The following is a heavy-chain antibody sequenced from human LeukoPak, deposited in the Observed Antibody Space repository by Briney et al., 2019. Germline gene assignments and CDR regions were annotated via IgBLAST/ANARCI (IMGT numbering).Heavy chain of an antibody. J-gene: IGHJ6*03. CDR2: IYPGDSDT. D-gene: IGHD1-26*01. Sequence: GESLKISCKGSGYSFTNYWIGWVRQMPGKGLEWMGIIYPGDSDTTYSPSFQGQVTISADKSISTAYLQWSSLKASDTAMYYCARHGGMRWELPQGYYYYMDVWGKGTTVTISS. CDR3: ARHGGMRWELPQGYYYYMDV. V-gene: IGHV5-51*01. CDR1: GYSFTNYW.